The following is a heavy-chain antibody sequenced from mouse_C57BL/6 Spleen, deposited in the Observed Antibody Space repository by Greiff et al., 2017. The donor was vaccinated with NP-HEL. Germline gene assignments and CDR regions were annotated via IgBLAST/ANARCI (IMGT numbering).Heavy chain of an antibody. D-gene: IGHD1-1*01. CDR3: AIYYYGGYFDV. V-gene: IGHV1-26*01. CDR2: INPNNGGT. Sequence: VQLQQSGPELVKPGASVKISCKASGYTFTDYYMNWVKQSHGKSLEWIGDINPNNGGTSYNQKFKGKATLTVDKSSSTAYMELRSLTSEDSAVYYCAIYYYGGYFDVWGTGTTVTVSS. J-gene: IGHJ1*03. CDR1: GYTFTDYY.